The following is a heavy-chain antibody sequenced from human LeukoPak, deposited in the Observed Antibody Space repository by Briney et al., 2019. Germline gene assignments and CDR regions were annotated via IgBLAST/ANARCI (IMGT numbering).Heavy chain of an antibody. CDR2: IYSGGST. CDR1: GFTVSSNY. J-gene: IGHJ4*02. V-gene: IGHV3-66*01. D-gene: IGHD1-26*01. CDR3: ARVGGSYFDY. Sequence: GGSLRLSCAASGFTVSSNYMNWVRQAPGKGLEWVSVIYSGGSTYYADSVKGRFTISRDESKNTLYLQMNRLRAEDTAVYYCARVGGSYFDYWGQGTLVTVSS.